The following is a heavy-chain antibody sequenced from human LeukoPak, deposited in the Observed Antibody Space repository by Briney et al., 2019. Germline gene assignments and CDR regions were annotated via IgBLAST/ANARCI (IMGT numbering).Heavy chain of an antibody. V-gene: IGHV1-46*01. CDR3: ARPKYYYDSGGAFDI. CDR2: INPSGGST. D-gene: IGHD3-22*01. J-gene: IGHJ3*02. CDR1: GYTFTSYY. Sequence: APVKVSCKASGYTFTSYYMHWVRQAPGQGLEWMGIINPSGGSTSYAQKFQGRVTMTRDTSTSTVYMELSSLRSEDTAVYYCARPKYYYDSGGAFDIWGQGTMVTVSS.